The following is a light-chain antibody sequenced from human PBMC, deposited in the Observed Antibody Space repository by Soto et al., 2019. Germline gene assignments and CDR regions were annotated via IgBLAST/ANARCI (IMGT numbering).Light chain of an antibody. V-gene: IGLV1-47*01. CDR3: AAWDDSLSGPGV. CDR1: SSNIGSNY. Sequence: QAVLTQPPSASGTPGQRVTISCSGSSSNIGSNYVYWYQQLPGTAPKLLIYRNNQRLSGVPDRFSGSKSGTSASLAISGLRSEDEADYYWAAWDDSLSGPGVFGGGTKLTVL. CDR2: RNN. J-gene: IGLJ2*01.